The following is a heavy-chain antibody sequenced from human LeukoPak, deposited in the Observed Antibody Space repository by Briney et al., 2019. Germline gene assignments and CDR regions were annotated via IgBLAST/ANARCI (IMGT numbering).Heavy chain of an antibody. CDR2: ISYDGSNK. CDR3: ATHLTGDRYYFDY. J-gene: IGHJ4*02. CDR1: GFTFSSYA. V-gene: IGHV3-30*04. D-gene: IGHD7-27*01. Sequence: GGSLRLSCAASGFTFSSYAMHWVRQAPGKGLEWVAVISYDGSNKCYADSVKGRFTISRDNSKNTLYLQMNSLRAEDTAVYYCATHLTGDRYYFDYWGQGTLVTVSS.